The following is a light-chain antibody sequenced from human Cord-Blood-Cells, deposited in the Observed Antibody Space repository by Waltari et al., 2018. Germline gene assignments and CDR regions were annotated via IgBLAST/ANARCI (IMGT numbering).Light chain of an antibody. V-gene: IGKV2-28*01. J-gene: IGKJ2*01. CDR1: QSLLHSNGYNY. Sequence: DIVMTQSPLSLPDTPGEPASISCRSSQSLLHSNGYNYLDWYLQKPGQSPQHLIYLGSNRASGVPDRFSGSGSGTDFTLKISRVEAEDVGVYYCMQALQTPYTFGQGTKLEIK. CDR2: LGS. CDR3: MQALQTPYT.